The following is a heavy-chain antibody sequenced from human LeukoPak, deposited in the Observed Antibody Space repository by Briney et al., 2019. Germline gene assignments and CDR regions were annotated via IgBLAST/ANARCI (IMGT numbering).Heavy chain of an antibody. V-gene: IGHV4-38-2*01. Sequence: SETLSLTCAVSGYSISSGYYWGWIRQPPGKGLEWIGSIYHSGSTYYNPSLKSRVTISVDTSKDQFSLKLSSVTAADTAVYYCARAKDRYSSSWEYFDYWGQGTLVTVSS. D-gene: IGHD6-13*01. CDR3: ARAKDRYSSSWEYFDY. J-gene: IGHJ4*02. CDR2: IYHSGST. CDR1: GYSISSGYY.